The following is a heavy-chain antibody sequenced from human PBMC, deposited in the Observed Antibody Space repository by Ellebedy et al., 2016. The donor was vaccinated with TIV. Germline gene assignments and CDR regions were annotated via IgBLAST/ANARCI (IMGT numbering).Heavy chain of an antibody. CDR3: ARLPPGYIFGYFDY. CDR1: GGSIHNYY. D-gene: IGHD5-18*01. Sequence: MPSETLSLTCSVSGGSIHNYYWTWFRQPPRTGLDWIGYCGGRSNFNPSLRSRVTISIDTSKSQFSLDLHSVTAADTAVYYCARLPPGYIFGYFDYWGQGILVTVSS. V-gene: IGHV4-59*08. CDR2: CGGRS. J-gene: IGHJ4*02.